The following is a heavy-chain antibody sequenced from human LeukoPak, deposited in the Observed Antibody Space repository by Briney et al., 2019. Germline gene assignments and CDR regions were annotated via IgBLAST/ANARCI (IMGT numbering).Heavy chain of an antibody. D-gene: IGHD4-17*01. J-gene: IGHJ3*02. CDR2: ITSGSRYI. V-gene: IGHV3-21*01. CDR3: ARVHGSYGDTFDI. CDR1: GFTFSSYG. Sequence: KAGGSLRLSCAASGFTFSSYGMHWVRQAPGKGLEWVSSITSGSRYIYYADSVKGRFTISRDNAKNSLYLQMNSLRAEDTAVYYCARVHGSYGDTFDIWGQGTMVTVSS.